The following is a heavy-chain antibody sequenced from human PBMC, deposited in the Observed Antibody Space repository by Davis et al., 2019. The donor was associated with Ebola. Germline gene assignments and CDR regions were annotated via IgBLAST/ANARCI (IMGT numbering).Heavy chain of an antibody. Sequence: GESLKIPCAASGFTFSSYGMHWVRQAPGKGLEWVAFIRYDGSNKYYADSVKGRFTISRDNSKNTLYLQMNSLRAEDTTVYYCAKDRGLGTSYYYYYMDVWGKGTTVTVSS. CDR2: IRYDGSNK. D-gene: IGHD7-27*01. CDR3: AKDRGLGTSYYYYYMDV. V-gene: IGHV3-30*02. J-gene: IGHJ6*03. CDR1: GFTFSSYG.